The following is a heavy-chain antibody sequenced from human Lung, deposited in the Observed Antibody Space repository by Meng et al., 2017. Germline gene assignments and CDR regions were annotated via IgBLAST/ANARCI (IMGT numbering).Heavy chain of an antibody. D-gene: IGHD3-10*01. Sequence: QAQLVQSGAEVKKPGASVWISCQASGYTSASYGISWFRQAPGQGLEWMGWFVSNADTYPAQKFQGRVTMTRDTHTSTDFMELRSLRFDDTAVYYCARGTPGRSYSDYWGQGTLVTVSS. CDR2: FVSNADT. CDR3: ARGTPGRSYSDY. J-gene: IGHJ4*02. CDR1: GYTSASYG. V-gene: IGHV1-18*01.